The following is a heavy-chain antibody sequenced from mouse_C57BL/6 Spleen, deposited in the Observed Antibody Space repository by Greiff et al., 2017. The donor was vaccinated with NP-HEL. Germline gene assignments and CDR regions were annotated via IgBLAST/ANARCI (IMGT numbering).Heavy chain of an antibody. CDR3: ARLAEAPAWFAY. CDR2: IAPSDSYT. V-gene: IGHV1-59*01. D-gene: IGHD3-2*02. CDR1: GYTFTSYW. J-gene: IGHJ3*01. Sequence: QVQLQQPGAELVRPGTSVKLSCKASGYTFTSYWMHWVKQRPGQGLEWIGVIAPSDSYTNYNQKFTGKATLTVDTSSSTAYMQLSSLTSEDAAVYNCARLAEAPAWFAYWGQGTLVTVSA.